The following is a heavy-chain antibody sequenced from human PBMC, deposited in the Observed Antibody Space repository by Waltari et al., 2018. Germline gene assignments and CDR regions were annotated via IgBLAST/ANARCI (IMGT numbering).Heavy chain of an antibody. V-gene: IGHV4-38-2*01. CDR2: IYHSGRN. CDR3: ATSMTTVTTDDY. J-gene: IGHJ4*02. Sequence: QVQLQESGPGLVKPSATLSLTCAVSGYSISSGYYWGWIRQPPGKGLEWIWSIYHSGRNYYNPSLKGRVTRSVDTSKNQFSLKLSSVTAQDTAVYYCATSMTTVTTDDYWGQGTLVTVSS. D-gene: IGHD4-4*01. CDR1: GYSISSGYY.